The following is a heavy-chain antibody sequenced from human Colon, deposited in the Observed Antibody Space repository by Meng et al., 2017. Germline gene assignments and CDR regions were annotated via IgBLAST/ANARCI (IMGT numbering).Heavy chain of an antibody. Sequence: SETLSLTCVVSGGSISGYYWSWIRQTPGKDLEWIGSIYSSGNTDYNPSLRSRVTISLDTSKNQFSLNLSSVTAADMAVYYCAREVQSTTVRGTTGAFEIWGQGKMV. CDR2: IYSSGNT. J-gene: IGHJ3*02. D-gene: IGHD3-10*01. CDR1: GGSISGYY. CDR3: AREVQSTTVRGTTGAFEI. V-gene: IGHV4-59*01.